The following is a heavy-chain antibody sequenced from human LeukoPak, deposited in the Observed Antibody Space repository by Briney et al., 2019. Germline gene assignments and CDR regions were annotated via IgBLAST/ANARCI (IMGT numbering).Heavy chain of an antibody. CDR1: GFTFSSYA. D-gene: IGHD6-13*01. V-gene: IGHV3-30*04. CDR2: ISYDGSNK. CDR3: ATRGKIGAAAGNY. Sequence: PGGSLRLSCAASGFTFSSYAMHWVRQAPGKGLEWVAVISYDGSNKYYADSVKGRFTISRDNSKNTLYLQMNSLRAEDTAVYYCATRGKIGAAAGNYWGQGTLVTVSS. J-gene: IGHJ4*02.